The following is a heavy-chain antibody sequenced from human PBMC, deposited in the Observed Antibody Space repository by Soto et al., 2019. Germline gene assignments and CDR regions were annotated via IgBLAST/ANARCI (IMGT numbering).Heavy chain of an antibody. D-gene: IGHD2-8*02. Sequence: LQLQESGPGVVKPSETLSLACSVSGGSIRSNDYFWGWVRQPPGKGLEWSGSIYSNGGTYYSPSLKSRATVSIDTYNNQFFLTVRSVTAADTAVYYCATFLVGATARNDFDSWGQGTLVTISS. CDR1: GGSIRSNDYF. CDR2: IYSNGGT. CDR3: ATFLVGATARNDFDS. V-gene: IGHV4-39*01. J-gene: IGHJ4*02.